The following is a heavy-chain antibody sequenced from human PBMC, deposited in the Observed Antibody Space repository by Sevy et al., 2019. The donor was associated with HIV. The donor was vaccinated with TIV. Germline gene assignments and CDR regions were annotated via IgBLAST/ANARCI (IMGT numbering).Heavy chain of an antibody. CDR2: ISGSGGST. Sequence: GGSLRLSCAASGFTFSSYAMSWVRQAPGKGLEWVSAISGSGGSTYYADSVKGRSTISRDNSKNTLYVQMNSLRAEETAVYYCAKDSISGILTGYYSYYYGMDVWGQGTTVTVSS. D-gene: IGHD3-9*01. CDR1: GFTFSSYA. J-gene: IGHJ6*02. CDR3: AKDSISGILTGYYSYYYGMDV. V-gene: IGHV3-23*01.